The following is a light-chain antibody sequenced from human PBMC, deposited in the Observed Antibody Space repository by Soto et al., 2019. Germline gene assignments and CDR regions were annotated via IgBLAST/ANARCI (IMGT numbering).Light chain of an antibody. CDR1: QSISSY. J-gene: IGKJ1*01. Sequence: DIQVTQSPSSLSASVGDRVTITCRASQSISSYLNWYQQKPGKAPKLLLYAASSLQSGVPSRFSGSGSGTDFSLTISILQPEDFASYYCQESYSTPWAFGQGTKAEI. CDR3: QESYSTPWA. V-gene: IGKV1-39*01. CDR2: AAS.